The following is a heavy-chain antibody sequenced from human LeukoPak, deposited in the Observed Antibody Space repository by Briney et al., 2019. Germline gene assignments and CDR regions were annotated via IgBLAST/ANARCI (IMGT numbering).Heavy chain of an antibody. J-gene: IGHJ4*02. D-gene: IGHD3-3*01. CDR3: ARGGGSDSSDYDFWPAVTYFDY. CDR2: INHSGST. Sequence: PSETLSLTCAVYGGSFSGYYWSWIRQPPGKGLEWIGEINHSGSTNYNPSLKSRVTISVDTSKNQFSLKLSSVTAADTAVYYCARGGGSDSSDYDFWPAVTYFDYWGQGTLVTVSS. V-gene: IGHV4-34*01. CDR1: GGSFSGYY.